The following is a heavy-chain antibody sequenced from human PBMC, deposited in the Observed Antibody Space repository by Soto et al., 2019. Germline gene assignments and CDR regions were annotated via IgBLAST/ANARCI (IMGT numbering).Heavy chain of an antibody. CDR3: AKGFNQDILTGYYGY. D-gene: IGHD3-9*01. J-gene: IGHJ4*02. V-gene: IGHV3-23*01. CDR2: ISGSGGST. CDR1: GFTFSSYA. Sequence: EMQLLESGGGLVQPGGSLRLSCAASGFTFSSYAMSWVRQAPGKGLEWVSAISGSGGSTYYADSVKGRFTISRDNSKNTLYLQMNSLRAEDTAVYYCAKGFNQDILTGYYGYWGQGTLVTVSS.